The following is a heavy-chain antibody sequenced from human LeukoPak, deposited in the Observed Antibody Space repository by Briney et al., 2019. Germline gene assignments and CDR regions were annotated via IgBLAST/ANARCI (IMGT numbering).Heavy chain of an antibody. D-gene: IGHD6-19*01. J-gene: IGHJ4*02. CDR3: ATRVVAGIPYYFDH. Sequence: ASVKVSCKTSGYTFSGCYMHWVRQAPGQGLEWMGWMNPNSGGSNYAQKSQGRVTLTRDTSIGTAYMELSSLKSDDTAVYYCATRVVAGIPYYFDHWGQGTLVTVSS. V-gene: IGHV1-2*02. CDR1: GYTFSGCY. CDR2: MNPNSGGS.